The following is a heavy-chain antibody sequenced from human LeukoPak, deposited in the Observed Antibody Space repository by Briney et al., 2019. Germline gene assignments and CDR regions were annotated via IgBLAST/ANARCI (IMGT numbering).Heavy chain of an antibody. D-gene: IGHD3-3*01. V-gene: IGHV3-48*02. CDR3: ARNYDFWSGYRYFDY. CDR2: ISSSSSTI. Sequence: GGSLRLSRAASGFTFSSYSMNWVRQAPGKGLEWVSYISSSSSTIYYADSVKGRFTISRDNAKNSLYLQMNSLRDEDTAVYYCARNYDFWSGYRYFDYWGQGTLVTVSS. CDR1: GFTFSSYS. J-gene: IGHJ4*02.